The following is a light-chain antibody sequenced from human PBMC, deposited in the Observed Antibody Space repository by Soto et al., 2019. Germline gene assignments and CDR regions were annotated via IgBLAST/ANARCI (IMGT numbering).Light chain of an antibody. CDR3: QTWGSGIVV. CDR1: SGHSNYA. J-gene: IGLJ2*01. V-gene: IGLV4-69*01. CDR2: LNSDGSH. Sequence: HPVLTQSPSASASLGASAKLTCTLSSGHSNYAIAWHQQQSEKGPRYLMKLNSDGSHSKGDGIPDRFSGSSSGAERYLTISSLQSEDEADYYCQTWGSGIVVFGGGTKLTVL.